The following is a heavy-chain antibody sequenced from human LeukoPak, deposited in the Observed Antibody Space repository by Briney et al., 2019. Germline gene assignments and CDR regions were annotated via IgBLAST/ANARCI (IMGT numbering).Heavy chain of an antibody. CDR1: AYSISSGYY. Sequence: LSLTCTVSAYSISSGYYWGWVRQAPGEGLEWVSYISSSSSTIYYADSVKGRFTNSRDNAKNSLYLQMNSVRAEDTAVYYCAELGITMIGGVWGKGTTVTISS. V-gene: IGHV3-48*03. CDR3: AELGITMIGGV. J-gene: IGHJ6*04. CDR2: ISSSSSTI. D-gene: IGHD3-10*02.